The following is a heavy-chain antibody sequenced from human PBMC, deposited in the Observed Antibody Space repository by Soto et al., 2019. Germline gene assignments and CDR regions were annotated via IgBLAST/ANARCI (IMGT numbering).Heavy chain of an antibody. D-gene: IGHD3-9*01. CDR2: ISWDSGSI. Sequence: QLVESGGCLVQPGRSLRLSCVASGFRFDEYAIHWVRQAPGKGLEWVSGISWDSGSINYAGSVRGRFTVSRDNAKNSLDLHMTSLPSEDTSFYYCAKIVTRHSFVPVFDQWGQGALVSVSS. CDR3: AKIVTRHSFVPVFDQ. J-gene: IGHJ4*02. V-gene: IGHV3-9*01. CDR1: GFRFDEYA.